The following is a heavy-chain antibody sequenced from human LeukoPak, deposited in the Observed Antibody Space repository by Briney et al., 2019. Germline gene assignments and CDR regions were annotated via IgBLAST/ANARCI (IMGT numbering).Heavy chain of an antibody. V-gene: IGHV3-21*01. CDR3: ARSSQFTTVTPFFDY. Sequence: GGSLRLSCATSGFTFSSYWMSWVRQAPGKGLEWVSSISSSSSYIYYADSVKGRFTISRDNAKNSLYLQMNSLRAEDTAVYYCARSSQFTTVTPFFDYWGQGTLVTVSS. CDR1: GFTFSSYW. J-gene: IGHJ4*02. CDR2: ISSSSSYI. D-gene: IGHD4-17*01.